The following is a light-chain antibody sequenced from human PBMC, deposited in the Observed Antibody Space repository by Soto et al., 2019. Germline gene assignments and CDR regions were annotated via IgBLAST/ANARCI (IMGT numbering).Light chain of an antibody. CDR3: QQFGRYPLT. Sequence: EIVLTQSPATLSLSPGERATLSCRASQSVSSYLAWYQQKPGQAPRLLIYDASNRATGIPARFSGSGSGTDFTLTISSLQAADFAVYHCQQFGRYPLTFGGGTKVDIK. J-gene: IGKJ4*01. CDR1: QSVSSY. V-gene: IGKV3-11*01. CDR2: DAS.